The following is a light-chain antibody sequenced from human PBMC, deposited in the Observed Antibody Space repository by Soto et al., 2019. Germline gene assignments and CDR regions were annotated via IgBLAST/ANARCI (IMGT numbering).Light chain of an antibody. J-gene: IGLJ1*01. CDR2: EVT. CDR1: SSDVGGYNF. V-gene: IGLV2-8*01. CDR3: SSCTSSATCV. Sequence: QSALTQPPSASGSPGQSVTISCTGTSSDVGGYNFVSWYQQHPGKAPKLIIYEVTKRPSGVPDRFSGSKSGNTASLTVSGLQAEDEADYYCSSCTSSATCVFGTGTKLTVL.